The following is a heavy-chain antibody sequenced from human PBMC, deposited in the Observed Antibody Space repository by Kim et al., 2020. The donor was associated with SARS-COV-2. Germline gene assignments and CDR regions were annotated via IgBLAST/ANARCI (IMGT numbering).Heavy chain of an antibody. V-gene: IGHV4-61*01. D-gene: IGHD3-22*01. Sequence: SETLSLICTVSGGSVSSGSYYWSWIRQPPGKGLEWIGYIYYSGSTNYNPSLKSRVTISVDTSKNQFSLKLSSVTAADTAVYYCARENPFGGYPDYWGQGTLVTVSS. CDR3: ARENPFGGYPDY. J-gene: IGHJ4*02. CDR2: IYYSGST. CDR1: GGSVSSGSYY.